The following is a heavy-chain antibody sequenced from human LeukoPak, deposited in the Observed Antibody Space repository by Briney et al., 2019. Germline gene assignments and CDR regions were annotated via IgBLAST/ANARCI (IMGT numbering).Heavy chain of an antibody. V-gene: IGHV1-3*01. CDR2: INAGNGNT. Sequence: ASVKVSCKASGYTFTSYAMHWVRQAPGQRLEWMGWINAGNGNTKYSQKFQGRVTITRDTSASTAYMELSSLRSEDTAVYYCARDEYYYDSSGYYPDWGQGTLVTVSS. CDR1: GYTFTSYA. CDR3: ARDEYYYDSSGYYPD. J-gene: IGHJ4*02. D-gene: IGHD3-22*01.